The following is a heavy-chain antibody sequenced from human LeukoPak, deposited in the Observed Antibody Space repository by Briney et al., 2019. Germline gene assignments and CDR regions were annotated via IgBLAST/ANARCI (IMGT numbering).Heavy chain of an antibody. D-gene: IGHD3-22*01. CDR3: ATYYDTSGYRFDY. CDR2: VLRSGST. CDR1: GGSISSDNW. Sequence: SGTLSLTCAVSGGSISSDNWWSWIRQPPGKGLEWIGEVLRSGSTNYNPSLKSRVTMSIDKSKNQFSLKVNSVTAADTAVYYCATYYDTSGYRFDYWGQGTLVTVSS. J-gene: IGHJ4*02. V-gene: IGHV4-4*02.